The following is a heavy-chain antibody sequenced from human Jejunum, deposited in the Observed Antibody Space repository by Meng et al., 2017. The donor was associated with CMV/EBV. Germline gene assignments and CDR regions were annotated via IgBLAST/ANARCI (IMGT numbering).Heavy chain of an antibody. Sequence: CSASGFHFSHYWIHWVRQTPGKGLVWVSRINRDGSRTNYADSVKGRIAISRDNAKNTLYLEKDSLTVEDTAVYYCARDRGDGYSLDYWGQGALVTVSS. J-gene: IGHJ4*02. CDR3: ARDRGDGYSLDY. D-gene: IGHD5-24*01. CDR2: INRDGSRT. CDR1: GFHFSHYW. V-gene: IGHV3-74*01.